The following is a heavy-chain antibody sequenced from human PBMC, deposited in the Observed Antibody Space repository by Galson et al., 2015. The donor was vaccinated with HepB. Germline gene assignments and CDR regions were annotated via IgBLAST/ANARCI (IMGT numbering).Heavy chain of an antibody. CDR3: ARDGDTSGHYGIFDY. Sequence: SLRLSCAASGFTFSDYYMSWIRQAPGKGLEWVSYISNSSIYTSYADSVTGRFTVSRDQSKNTVYLQMNSLRAEDTGLYFCARDGDTSGHYGIFDYWGQGALVTVSS. D-gene: IGHD3-22*01. CDR1: GFTFSDYY. V-gene: IGHV3-11*06. J-gene: IGHJ4*02. CDR2: ISNSSIYT.